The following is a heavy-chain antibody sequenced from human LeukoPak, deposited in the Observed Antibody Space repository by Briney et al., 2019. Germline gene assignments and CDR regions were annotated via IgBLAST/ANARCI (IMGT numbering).Heavy chain of an antibody. CDR1: GFTFNRNA. D-gene: IGHD3-10*01. J-gene: IGHJ6*04. CDR2: IKQDGSEK. V-gene: IGHV3-7*01. Sequence: GGPLRLSCAASGFTFNRNAISWLRQAPGKGLEGVANIKQDGSEKNYVDSVKGRFTISRDNAKNSVYLQMNSLRVEDTAVYYCAGGIAMVRGGDVWGKGTTVTVSS. CDR3: AGGIAMVRGGDV.